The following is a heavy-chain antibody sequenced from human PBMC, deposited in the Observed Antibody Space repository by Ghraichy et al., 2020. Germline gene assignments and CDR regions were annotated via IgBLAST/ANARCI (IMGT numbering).Heavy chain of an antibody. D-gene: IGHD3-10*01. V-gene: IGHV3-23*01. Sequence: GGSLRLSCAASGFTFSSYAMSWVRQAPGKGLEWVSAISGSGGSTYYADSVRGRFTVSRDNSKNTLYVQMNSLRAEDTAVYYCAKGYYGSGSSWHDYWGQGTLVTVSS. CDR1: GFTFSSYA. CDR2: ISGSGGST. J-gene: IGHJ4*02. CDR3: AKGYYGSGSSWHDY.